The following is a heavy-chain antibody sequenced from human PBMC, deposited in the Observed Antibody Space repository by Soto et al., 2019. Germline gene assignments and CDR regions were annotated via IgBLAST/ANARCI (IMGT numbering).Heavy chain of an antibody. CDR2: IKEDGSEK. CDR3: ARDLGAPGRGSAVGYYYHYGMDV. J-gene: IGHJ6*02. Sequence: VQLVESGGGLVQPGGSLRLSCAASEFTFSSYWMNWVRQAPGKGLEWVANIKEDGSEKYYVDSVKGRFTISRDNAKNSLYLQMNSLRGEDTAVYYCARDLGAPGRGSAVGYYYHYGMDVWGQGTTVTVSS. V-gene: IGHV3-7*05. D-gene: IGHD2-2*01. CDR1: EFTFSSYW.